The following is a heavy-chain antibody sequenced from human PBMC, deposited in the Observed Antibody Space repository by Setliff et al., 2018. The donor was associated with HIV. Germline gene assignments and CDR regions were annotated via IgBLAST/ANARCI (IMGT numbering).Heavy chain of an antibody. J-gene: IGHJ3*01. CDR2: IAPNLRMP. Sequence: SCKTSGGTFNTYPIAWVRQAPGQGLEWMGGIAPNLRMPNYIQKFKGRLTITADESTSTVYMELTNLRSEDTAMYYCAREKSPVLEYFDWLKPRHVFDVWGQGTVVTVSS. CDR3: AREKSPVLEYFDWLKPRHVFDV. D-gene: IGHD3-9*01. V-gene: IGHV1-69*10. CDR1: GGTFNTYP.